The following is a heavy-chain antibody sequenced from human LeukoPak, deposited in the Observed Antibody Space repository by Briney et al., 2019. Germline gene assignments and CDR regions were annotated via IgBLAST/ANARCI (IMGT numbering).Heavy chain of an antibody. CDR1: GGSISSSSYY. J-gene: IGHJ1*01. V-gene: IGHV4-39*01. Sequence: PSETLSLTCNVSGGSISSSSYYWGWIRQPPGKGLERIGSMYYSGSSYYNPSLKSRVTISVDTSKNQFSLKLSSVTAADTAVYYCARAYGGNSQYFQHWGQGTLVTVSS. CDR2: MYYSGSS. CDR3: ARAYGGNSQYFQH. D-gene: IGHD4-23*01.